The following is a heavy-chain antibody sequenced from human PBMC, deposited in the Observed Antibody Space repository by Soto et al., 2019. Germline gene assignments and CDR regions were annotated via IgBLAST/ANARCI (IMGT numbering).Heavy chain of an antibody. CDR3: EGDKGWFEP. V-gene: IGHV3-33*01. CDR1: GLNFRHYG. Sequence: QVHLVESGGGVVQPGRSLRLSCAASGLNFRHYGVHWVRQAPGKGLEWVALIWYDGSDKYYADSVKGRFAISRDNSKSTVYLHMSSLRVDDTAVYYCEGDKGWFEPWGQGTLVTVSS. CDR2: IWYDGSDK. J-gene: IGHJ5*02.